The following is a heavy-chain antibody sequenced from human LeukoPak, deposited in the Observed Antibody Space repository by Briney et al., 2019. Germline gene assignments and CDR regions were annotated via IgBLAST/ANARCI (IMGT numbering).Heavy chain of an antibody. Sequence: PGGSLRLSCAASGFTFSNAWMSWVRQAPGKGLEWVSGINWNGGSTGYADSVKGRFTISRDNAKNSLYLQMNSLRAEDTALYYCARGLYQWLLLYWGQGTLVTVSS. CDR2: INWNGGST. V-gene: IGHV3-20*04. CDR3: ARGLYQWLLLY. J-gene: IGHJ4*02. CDR1: GFTFSNAW. D-gene: IGHD5-12*01.